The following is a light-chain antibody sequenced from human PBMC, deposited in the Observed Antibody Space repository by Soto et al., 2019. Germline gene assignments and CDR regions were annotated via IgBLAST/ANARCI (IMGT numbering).Light chain of an antibody. Sequence: EIVLTQSPGTLSLSPGERATLSCRASQSVTSSYLAWWQQKPGQAPRLLIYGASSRATGIPDRFSGSGSGTDFTLTISRMEPEDFATDFCLSGHSRPFGGGTKVDIK. CDR2: GAS. CDR1: QSVTSSY. J-gene: IGKJ4*01. CDR3: LSGHSRP. V-gene: IGKV3-20*01.